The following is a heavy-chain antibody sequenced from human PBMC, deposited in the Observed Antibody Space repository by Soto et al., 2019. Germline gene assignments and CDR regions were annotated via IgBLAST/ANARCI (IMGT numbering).Heavy chain of an antibody. D-gene: IGHD6-13*01. Sequence: SQTLSLTCAISGDSVSSNSSAWNCIRQSPSRGLEWLGRTYYRSKWYNDYAVSVKSRITINPDTSKNQFSLQLNSVTPEDTAVYYCAREGIAAAGTRGYYYGMDVWGQGTTVTVSS. V-gene: IGHV6-1*01. CDR3: AREGIAAAGTRGYYYGMDV. CDR2: TYYRSKWYN. J-gene: IGHJ6*02. CDR1: GDSVSSNSSA.